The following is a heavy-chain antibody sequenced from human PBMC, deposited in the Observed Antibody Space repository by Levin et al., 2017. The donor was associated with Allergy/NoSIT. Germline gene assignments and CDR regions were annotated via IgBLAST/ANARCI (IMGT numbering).Heavy chain of an antibody. Sequence: PGGSLRLSCTVSGGSISSSSYYWGWIRQPPGKGLEWIGSIYYSGSTYYNPSLKSRVTISVDTSKNQFSLKLSSVTAADTAVYYCARQMMDYKLRRRFDYWGQGTLVTVSS. CDR3: ARQMMDYKLRRRFDY. J-gene: IGHJ4*02. D-gene: IGHD4-11*01. V-gene: IGHV4-39*01. CDR2: IYYSGST. CDR1: GGSISSSSYY.